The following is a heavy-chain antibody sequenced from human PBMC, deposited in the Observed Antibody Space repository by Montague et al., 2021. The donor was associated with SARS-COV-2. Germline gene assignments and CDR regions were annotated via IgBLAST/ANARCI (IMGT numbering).Heavy chain of an antibody. CDR1: GGSISGSSDY. CDR3: ARREHSYGWVA. CDR2: VDYSGNT. D-gene: IGHD3-16*02. Sequence: SETLSLTCTVTGGSISGSSDYWGWIRQSPGKGLEWIASVDYSGNTYYSPSLKSRLTISVDTSKNQFSLKLNSVTAADTALYYCARREHSYGWVAWGQGTLVTVSS. J-gene: IGHJ5*02. V-gene: IGHV4-39*01.